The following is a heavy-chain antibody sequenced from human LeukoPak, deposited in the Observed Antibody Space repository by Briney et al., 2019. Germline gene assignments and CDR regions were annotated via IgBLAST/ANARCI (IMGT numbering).Heavy chain of an antibody. V-gene: IGHV1-8*02. CDR1: GGTFRSYA. D-gene: IGHD3-3*01. CDR3: ARGRYYDFWSGYSYNWFDP. Sequence: GASVKVSCKASGGTFRSYAISWVRQATGQGLEWMGWMNPNSGNTGYAQKFQGRVTMTRNTSISTAYMELSSLRSEDTAVYYCARGRYYDFWSGYSYNWFDPWGQGTLVTVSS. CDR2: MNPNSGNT. J-gene: IGHJ5*02.